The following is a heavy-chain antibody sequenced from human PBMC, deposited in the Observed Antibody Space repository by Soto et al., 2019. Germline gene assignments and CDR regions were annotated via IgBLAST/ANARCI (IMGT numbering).Heavy chain of an antibody. CDR1: GYTFTSYA. V-gene: IGHV1-18*01. J-gene: IGHJ4*02. CDR3: ARDAAAGLNDY. Sequence: QVQLVQSGAEVKKPGASVKVSCKASGYTFTSYALSWVRQAPGQGLEWMGWISAYNGNTNYAQKLQVRVTMTTDTSTSKAYMELRSLRSDDTAVYYWARDAAAGLNDYWGQGTLVTVSS. CDR2: ISAYNGNT. D-gene: IGHD6-13*01.